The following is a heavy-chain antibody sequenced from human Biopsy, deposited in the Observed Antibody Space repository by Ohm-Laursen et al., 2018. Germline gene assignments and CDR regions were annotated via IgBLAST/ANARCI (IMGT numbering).Heavy chain of an antibody. CDR1: GDSISSYY. J-gene: IGHJ2*01. CDR3: ARDRGYYSDRTVPGYFDL. Sequence: GTLSLTCPVSGDSISSYYWSWIRQPPGKGLQWIGYVYYTGSTDYNPSLQSRVTISVDTSKNHFSLRLRSVTPADTAIYYCARDRGYYSDRTVPGYFDLWGRGTLITVSS. D-gene: IGHD3-22*01. CDR2: VYYTGST. V-gene: IGHV4-59*01.